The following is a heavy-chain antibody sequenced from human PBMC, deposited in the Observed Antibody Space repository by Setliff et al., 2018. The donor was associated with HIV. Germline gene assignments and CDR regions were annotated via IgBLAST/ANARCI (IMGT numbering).Heavy chain of an antibody. D-gene: IGHD3-22*01. Sequence: SETLSLTCAVYGESFSGYYWSWIRQPPGKGLEWIGEINHSENTNYNPSLKSRVPISVDTSKNQFSLKLSSVPAADTAVYYCAREYYYDSRGYPPRLYYFDYWGQGTLVTVSS. CDR1: GESFSGYY. V-gene: IGHV4-34*01. J-gene: IGHJ4*02. CDR2: INHSENT. CDR3: AREYYYDSRGYPPRLYYFDY.